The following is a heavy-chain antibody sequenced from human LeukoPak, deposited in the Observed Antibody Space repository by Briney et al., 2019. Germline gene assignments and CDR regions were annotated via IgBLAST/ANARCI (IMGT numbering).Heavy chain of an antibody. CDR1: GFTFSSYA. D-gene: IGHD3-10*01. V-gene: IGHV3-30*04. CDR3: AREPDGEIGGPLDY. CDR2: ISYDGSNK. J-gene: IGHJ4*01. Sequence: GRSLRLSSAPSGFTFSSYAMHWVRQPPGKGLEWEAVISYDGSNKYYANSVKGSFTICRDNSKNTLYLQMNRLRAEDTAVYYCAREPDGEIGGPLDYWGHGTLVTVSS.